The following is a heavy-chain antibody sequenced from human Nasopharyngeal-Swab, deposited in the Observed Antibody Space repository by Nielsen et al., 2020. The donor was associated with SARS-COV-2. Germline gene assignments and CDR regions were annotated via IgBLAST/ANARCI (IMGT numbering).Heavy chain of an antibody. Sequence: SETLSLTCAVYGGSFSVYYWTWVRQAPGKGLEWIGEINQSGSTDYHPSFKSRVTISLDTSKNQFSLRLTSLTAAETAIYYCARAKWVRSPPTSFYYAMDVWGQGATVTVSS. CDR2: INQSGST. CDR1: GGSFSVYY. V-gene: IGHV4-34*01. D-gene: IGHD1-26*01. J-gene: IGHJ6*02. CDR3: ARAKWVRSPPTSFYYAMDV.